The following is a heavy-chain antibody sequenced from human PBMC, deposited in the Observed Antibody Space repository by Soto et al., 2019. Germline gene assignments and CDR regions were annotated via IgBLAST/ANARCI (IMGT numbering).Heavy chain of an antibody. D-gene: IGHD3-10*01. CDR1: GYTFTGYY. CDR2: LNPNSGGT. Sequence: ASVKVSCKASGYTFTGYYVHWVRQAPGQGLEWMGWLNPNSGGTIYPQKFQGRVTMTRDTSISTAYMELSSLTFDDTAVYYCATTGNFGSGTSFRVDYWGQGTLVTVSS. J-gene: IGHJ4*02. CDR3: ATTGNFGSGTSFRVDY. V-gene: IGHV1-2*02.